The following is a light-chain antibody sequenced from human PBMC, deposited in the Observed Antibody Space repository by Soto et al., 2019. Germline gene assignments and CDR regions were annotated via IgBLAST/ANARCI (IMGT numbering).Light chain of an antibody. Sequence: QPVLTQPPSASGTPGQRVTISCSGSSSNIGSNYVYWYQQLPGTAPKLLIYRNNQRPSGVPDRFSGSNSGTSASLAISGLRSEDAADYYCSAWDDSLSALFGGGTQLTVL. CDR2: RNN. J-gene: IGLJ2*01. V-gene: IGLV1-47*01. CDR1: SSNIGSNY. CDR3: SAWDDSLSAL.